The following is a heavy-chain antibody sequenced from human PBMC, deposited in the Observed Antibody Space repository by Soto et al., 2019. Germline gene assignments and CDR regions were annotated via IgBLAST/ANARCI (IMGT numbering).Heavy chain of an antibody. Sequence: PSETLSLTCTVSGGSISSYYWSWIRQPPGKGLEWIGYIYYSGSTNYNPSLKSRVTISVDTSKNQFSLKLSSVTAADTAVYYCARRVTTVTNHYYYYYMDVWGKGTTVTVSS. J-gene: IGHJ6*03. CDR1: GGSISSYY. CDR2: IYYSGST. D-gene: IGHD4-17*01. V-gene: IGHV4-59*08. CDR3: ARRVTTVTNHYYYYYMDV.